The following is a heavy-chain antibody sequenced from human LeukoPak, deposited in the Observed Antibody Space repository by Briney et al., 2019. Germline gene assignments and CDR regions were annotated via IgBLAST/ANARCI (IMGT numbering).Heavy chain of an antibody. V-gene: IGHV4-34*01. CDR3: ARGQYYDFWSGYPFPFDY. CDR1: GGSFSGYY. CDR2: INNSGST. D-gene: IGHD3-3*01. Sequence: SETLSLTCAVYGGSFSGYYWSWIRQPPGKGLEWIGEINNSGSTNYNPSLKSRVTISVDTSKNQFSLKLSSVTAADTAVYYCARGQYYDFWSGYPFPFDYWGQGTLVTVSS. J-gene: IGHJ4*02.